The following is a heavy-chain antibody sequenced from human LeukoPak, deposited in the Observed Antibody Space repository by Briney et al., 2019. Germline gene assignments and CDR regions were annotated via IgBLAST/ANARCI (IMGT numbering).Heavy chain of an antibody. CDR1: GDSVSSNSAA. CDR3: ARAVRQQLPRSNDAFDI. CDR2: TYYRSKWYN. J-gene: IGHJ3*02. Sequence: SQTLSLTCAISGDSVSSNSAAWNWIRQSPSRGLEWLGRTYYRSKWYNDYAVSVKSRITINPDTSKNQFSLQLNSVTPEDTAVYYCARAVRQQLPRSNDAFDIWGQGTMVTVSS. V-gene: IGHV6-1*01. D-gene: IGHD6-13*01.